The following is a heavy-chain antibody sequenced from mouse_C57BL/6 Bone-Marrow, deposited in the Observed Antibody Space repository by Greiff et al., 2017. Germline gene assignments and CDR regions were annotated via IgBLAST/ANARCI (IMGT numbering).Heavy chain of an antibody. CDR2: IDPSDSYT. J-gene: IGHJ3*01. CDR3: ALRQYYYGTPAWFAY. CDR1: GYTFTSYW. V-gene: IGHV1-69*01. Sequence: VQLQQPGAELVMPGASVKLSCKASGYTFTSYWMHWVKQRPGQGLEWIGEIDPSDSYTNYNQKFKGKSTLTVDKSSSTAYMQLSSLTSEDSAVYYCALRQYYYGTPAWFAYWGQGTLVTVSA. D-gene: IGHD1-1*01.